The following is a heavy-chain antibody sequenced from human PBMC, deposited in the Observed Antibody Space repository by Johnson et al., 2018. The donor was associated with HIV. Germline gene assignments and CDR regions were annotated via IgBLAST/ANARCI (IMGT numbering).Heavy chain of an antibody. Sequence: QVQLVESGGGVVRPGGSLRLSCAASGFTFSSYDMYWVRQTTGKGLEWVAVMWYDGSNKYYADSVKGRFTISRDNSKNMLYLQLNSLRPEDTAVYYCARDGRDLVTRGSFDIWGQGTVVTVSS. J-gene: IGHJ3*02. CDR1: GFTFSSYD. D-gene: IGHD3-9*01. V-gene: IGHV3-33*08. CDR3: ARDGRDLVTRGSFDI. CDR2: MWYDGSNK.